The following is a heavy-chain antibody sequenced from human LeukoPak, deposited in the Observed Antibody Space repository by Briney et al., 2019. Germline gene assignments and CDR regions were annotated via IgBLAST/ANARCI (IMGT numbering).Heavy chain of an antibody. J-gene: IGHJ5*02. CDR1: GYTFTGYY. V-gene: IGHV1-2*02. Sequence: ASVKVSCKASGYTFTGYYLHWVRQAPGQGLEWMGCVNPNSGDTNYAQKFQGSVTMTRDTSITTAYMDLDRLRSDDTAVYYCARLGENGLLTGYFYPWGQGTLVTASS. CDR3: ARLGENGLLTGYFYP. CDR2: VNPNSGDT. D-gene: IGHD3-9*01.